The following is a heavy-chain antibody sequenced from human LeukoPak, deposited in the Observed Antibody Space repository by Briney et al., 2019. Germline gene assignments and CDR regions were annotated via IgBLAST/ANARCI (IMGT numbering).Heavy chain of an antibody. CDR1: GYTFTSYG. J-gene: IGHJ5*02. V-gene: IGHV1-18*01. Sequence: GASVKVSCKASGYTFTSYGISWVRQAPGQGLEWMGWISAYNGNTNYAQKLQGRVTMTTDTSTSTAYMELRSLRSDDTAVYYCARDRYCSGGSCYSFTSNGWFDHWGQGTLVTVSS. CDR3: ARDRYCSGGSCYSFTSNGWFDH. CDR2: ISAYNGNT. D-gene: IGHD2-15*01.